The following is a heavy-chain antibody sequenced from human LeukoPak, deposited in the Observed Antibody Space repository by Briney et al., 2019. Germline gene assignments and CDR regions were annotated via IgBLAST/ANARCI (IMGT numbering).Heavy chain of an antibody. CDR2: ISGSGGST. D-gene: IGHD4-17*01. CDR1: GFTFSSYA. V-gene: IGHV3-23*01. J-gene: IGHJ4*02. CDR3: AKLHDYGDYLFDY. Sequence: PGGSLRLSCAASGFTFSSYAMRWVRQAPGKGLEWVSAISGSGGSTYYADSVKGRFTISRDNSKNTLYLQMNSLRAEDTAVYYCAKLHDYGDYLFDYWGQGTLVTVSS.